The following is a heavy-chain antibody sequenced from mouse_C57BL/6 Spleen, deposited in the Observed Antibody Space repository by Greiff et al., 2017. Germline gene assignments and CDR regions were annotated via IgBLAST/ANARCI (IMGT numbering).Heavy chain of an antibody. J-gene: IGHJ4*01. V-gene: IGHV1-55*01. Sequence: QVQLQQPGAELVKPGASVKMSCKASGYTFPSYWITWVKPRPGQGLEWIGDIYPGSGSTNYNEKFKSKATLTVDTSSSTAYMQLSSLTSEAAAVFYCGKGLRCYAMDDWGPGTSVTVSS. D-gene: IGHD1-1*01. CDR1: GYTFPSYW. CDR2: IYPGSGST. CDR3: GKGLRCYAMDD.